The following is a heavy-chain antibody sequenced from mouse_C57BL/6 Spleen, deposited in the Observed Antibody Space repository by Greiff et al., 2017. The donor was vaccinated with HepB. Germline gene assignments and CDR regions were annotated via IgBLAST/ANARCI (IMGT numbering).Heavy chain of an antibody. V-gene: IGHV5-17*01. CDR1: GFTFSDYG. CDR3: ARPHYYGSPFFDY. Sequence: EVKVVESGGGLVKPGGSLKLSCAASGFTFSDYGMHWVRQAPEKGLEWVAYISSGSSTIYYADTVKGRFTISRDNAKNTLFLQMTSLRSEDTAMYYCARPHYYGSPFFDYWGQGTTLTVSS. J-gene: IGHJ2*01. CDR2: ISSGSSTI. D-gene: IGHD1-1*01.